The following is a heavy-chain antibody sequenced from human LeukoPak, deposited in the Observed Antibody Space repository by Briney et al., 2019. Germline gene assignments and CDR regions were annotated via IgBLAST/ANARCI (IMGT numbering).Heavy chain of an antibody. CDR2: FYSGGTT. CDR3: AREAYPHYGMDV. Sequence: GGSLRLSCAASGLTVSINYMSWVRQAPGKGLEWVSVFYSGGTTNYADSVEGRFTISRDNFRNTVFLQMNSLRDEDTAVYYCAREAYPHYGMDVWGQGTTVTVSS. CDR1: GLTVSINY. J-gene: IGHJ6*02. V-gene: IGHV3-66*01.